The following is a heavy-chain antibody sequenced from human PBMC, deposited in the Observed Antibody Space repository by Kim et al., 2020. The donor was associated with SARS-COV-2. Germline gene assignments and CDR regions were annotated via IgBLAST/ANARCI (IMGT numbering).Heavy chain of an antibody. V-gene: IGHV5-51*01. D-gene: IGHD2-15*01. CDR1: GYSFTSYW. J-gene: IGHJ3*01. CDR3: VRHVRTCHEGSLDAIDV. CDR2: IYPSDSYT. Sequence: GESLKISCKGSGYSFTSYWISWVRQMPGKGLEWMGRIYPSDSYTKYSPSIQGHVTISGDKSISTVYLQWSSLKASDNAMYYCVRHVRTCHEGSLDAIDVWGQGSRVTVSS.